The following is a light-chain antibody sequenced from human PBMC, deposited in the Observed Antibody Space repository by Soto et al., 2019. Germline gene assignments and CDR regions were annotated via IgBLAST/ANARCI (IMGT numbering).Light chain of an antibody. CDR2: DVT. V-gene: IGLV2-14*03. Sequence: QSVLTQPASVSGSPGQSITISCTGTGSDIGSYNYVSWYQHHPGKVPKFIIYDVTNRPSGVSDRFSGSKSGNTASLTISGLQAEAEADYYCNSYTSASTYVFGTGTKV. J-gene: IGLJ1*01. CDR3: NSYTSASTYV. CDR1: GSDIGSYNY.